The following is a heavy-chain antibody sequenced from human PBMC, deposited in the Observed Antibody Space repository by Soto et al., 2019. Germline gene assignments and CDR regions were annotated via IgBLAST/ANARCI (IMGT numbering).Heavy chain of an antibody. J-gene: IGHJ4*02. V-gene: IGHV5-51*01. CDR3: ARHRVTTSPFDY. Sequence: EVQLVQSGAEVKKPGESLKISCKGSGYSFTSYWIGWVRQMPGKGLEWMGIIYPGDSDTRYSPSFQGQVTISADKSITTAYPQXXXLKXSXTAMYYCARHRVTTSPFDYWGPGTLVTVSS. CDR2: IYPGDSDT. D-gene: IGHD4-4*01. CDR1: GYSFTSYW.